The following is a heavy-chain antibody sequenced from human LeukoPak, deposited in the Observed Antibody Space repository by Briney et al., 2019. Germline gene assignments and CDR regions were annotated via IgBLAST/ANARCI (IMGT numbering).Heavy chain of an antibody. D-gene: IGHD6-13*01. V-gene: IGHV3-23*01. CDR2: ISGSGGST. Sequence: PGGSLRLSCAASGLSFSSCAMSWVRQAPGKGLEWVSAISGSGGSTYYADSVKGRFTISRDNSKNTLYLQMNSLRAEDTAVYYCARGLRIAAAGSSWGQGTLVTVSS. J-gene: IGHJ5*02. CDR1: GLSFSSCA. CDR3: ARGLRIAAAGSS.